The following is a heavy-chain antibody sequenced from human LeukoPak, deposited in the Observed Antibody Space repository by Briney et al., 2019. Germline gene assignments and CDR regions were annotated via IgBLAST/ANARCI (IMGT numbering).Heavy chain of an antibody. Sequence: SETLSLTCTVSCGSISSYYGSWIRQPAGKGLEWIGRIYTSGSTNYNPSLKSRVTMSVDTSKNQFSLKLSSVTAADTAVYYCARGTYCSGGSCYPYYFDYWGQGTLVTVSS. J-gene: IGHJ4*02. V-gene: IGHV4-4*07. CDR1: CGSISSYY. CDR3: ARGTYCSGGSCYPYYFDY. D-gene: IGHD2-15*01. CDR2: IYTSGST.